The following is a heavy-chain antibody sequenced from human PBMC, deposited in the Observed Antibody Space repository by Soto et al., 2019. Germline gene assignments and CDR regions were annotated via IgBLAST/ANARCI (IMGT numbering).Heavy chain of an antibody. J-gene: IGHJ5*02. Sequence: PGGSLRLSCAISGFSVSSNYLSRVRQAPGKGLEWVSVHYSGGSTYYADSLQGRFTISRDKSNNTLYLQMSSVRAEDTAIYFCARQRNNHGTVGATSPFDTWGQGSQVTVSS. V-gene: IGHV3-53*01. D-gene: IGHD1-26*01. CDR1: GFSVSSNY. CDR2: HYSGGST. CDR3: ARQRNNHGTVGATSPFDT.